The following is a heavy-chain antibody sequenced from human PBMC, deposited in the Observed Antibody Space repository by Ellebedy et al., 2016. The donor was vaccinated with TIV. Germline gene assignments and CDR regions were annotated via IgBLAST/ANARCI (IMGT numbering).Heavy chain of an antibody. D-gene: IGHD6-6*01. CDR1: GFTFSDYY. CDR2: ISSSSSTR. CDR3: ARVGSSSLLSYYGMDV. Sequence: PGGSLRLSCAASGFTFSDYYMSWIRQAPGKGLEWVSYISSSSSTRYYADSVKGRFTISRDNAKNSLYLQMNSLRDEDTAVYYCARVGSSSLLSYYGMDVWGQGTTVTVSS. V-gene: IGHV3-11*04. J-gene: IGHJ6*02.